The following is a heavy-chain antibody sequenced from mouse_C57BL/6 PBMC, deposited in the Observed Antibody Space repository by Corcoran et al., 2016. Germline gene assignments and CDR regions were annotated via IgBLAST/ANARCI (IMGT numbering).Heavy chain of an antibody. V-gene: IGHV1-18*01. J-gene: IGHJ3*01. D-gene: IGHD2-4*01. Sequence: EVQLQQSGPELVKPGASVKIPCKASGYTFTDYNMDWVKQSHGQSLEWIGDINPNNGGTIYNQKFKGKATLTVDKSSSTAYMELRSLTSEDTAVYYCARRYYDYSWFAYWGQGTLVTVSA. CDR3: ARRYYDYSWFAY. CDR2: INPNNGGT. CDR1: GYTFTDYN.